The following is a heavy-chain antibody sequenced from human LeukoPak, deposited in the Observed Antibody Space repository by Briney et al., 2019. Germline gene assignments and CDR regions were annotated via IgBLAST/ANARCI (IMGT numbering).Heavy chain of an antibody. CDR3: ARGPDYGDYPGLDY. D-gene: IGHD4-17*01. CDR2: INTDGSST. J-gene: IGHJ4*02. CDR1: GFTFSSYW. Sequence: GGSLRLSCAASGFTFSSYWMHWVRQAPGKGLVWVSRINTDGSSTSYADSVKDRFTISRDNAKNTLYLQMNSLRAEDTAVYYCARGPDYGDYPGLDYWGQGTLVTVSS. V-gene: IGHV3-74*01.